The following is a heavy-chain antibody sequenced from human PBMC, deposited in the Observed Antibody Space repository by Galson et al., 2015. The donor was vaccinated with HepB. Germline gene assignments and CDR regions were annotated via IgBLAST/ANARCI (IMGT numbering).Heavy chain of an antibody. J-gene: IGHJ3*02. CDR2: ISWNSGSI. V-gene: IGHV3-9*01. D-gene: IGHD3-22*01. CDR1: GFTFDDYA. Sequence: SLRLSCAASGFTFDDYAMHWVRQAPGKGLEWVSGISWNSGSIGYADSVKGRFTISRDNAKNSLYLQTNSLRAEDTALYYCAKVRSGYREHDAFDIWGQGTMVTVSS. CDR3: AKVRSGYREHDAFDI.